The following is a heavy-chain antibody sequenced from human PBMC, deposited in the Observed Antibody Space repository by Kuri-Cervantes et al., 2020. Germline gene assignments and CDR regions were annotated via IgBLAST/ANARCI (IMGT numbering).Heavy chain of an antibody. CDR1: GYTFTGYY. CDR3: ARVQRRIAAAGKPIFDAFDI. Sequence: ASVKVSCKASGYTFTGYYMNWVRQAPGQGLEWMGWINPNNGGTNYAKKFQGRVTMTRDTSVSTAYMKLSSLRSDDTAVYYCARVQRRIAAAGKPIFDAFDIWGQGTMVTVSS. CDR2: INPNNGGT. D-gene: IGHD6-13*01. J-gene: IGHJ3*02. V-gene: IGHV1-2*02.